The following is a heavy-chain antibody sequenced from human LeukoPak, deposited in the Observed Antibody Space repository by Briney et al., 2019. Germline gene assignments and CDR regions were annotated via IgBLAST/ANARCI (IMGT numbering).Heavy chain of an antibody. J-gene: IGHJ4*02. Sequence: GGSLRLSCAASGFTFSSYAMSWVRQAPGKGLEWVSAISGSGGSTYYADSVKGRFTISRDNSKNTLYLQMNSLRAEDTAVYYCASGSIRVFYFDYWGQGTLVTVSS. CDR2: ISGSGGST. D-gene: IGHD1-26*01. CDR1: GFTFSSYA. V-gene: IGHV3-23*01. CDR3: ASGSIRVFYFDY.